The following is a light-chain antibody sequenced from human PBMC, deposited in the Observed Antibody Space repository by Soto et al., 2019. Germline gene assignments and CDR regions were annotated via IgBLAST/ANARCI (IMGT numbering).Light chain of an antibody. CDR1: SSNIGAGYE. V-gene: IGLV1-40*01. CDR2: GNN. J-gene: IGLJ3*02. Sequence: QPVLTQPPSVSGAPGQRVTISCTGSSSNIGAGYEVHWYQQLPGTAPKLLIYGNNNRPSGVPDRFSGSKSGTSASLAITGLQAEDEADYYCQSYDSSLSVVVFGGGTKLTVL. CDR3: QSYDSSLSVVV.